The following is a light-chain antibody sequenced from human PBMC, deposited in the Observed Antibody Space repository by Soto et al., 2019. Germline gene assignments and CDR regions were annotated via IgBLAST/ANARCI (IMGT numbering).Light chain of an antibody. J-gene: IGLJ1*01. CDR2: EVN. Sequence: QPVLAQPASGSGSPGQSITISCTGTSSNVGSYKLVSWYQQHPGKAPKLMIFEVNKRPSGVSNRFSGSKSGNTASLTISGLKVEDEADYYCCSSGGSPTYVFGTGTKVTVL. CDR3: CSSGGSPTYV. V-gene: IGLV2-23*02. CDR1: SSNVGSYKL.